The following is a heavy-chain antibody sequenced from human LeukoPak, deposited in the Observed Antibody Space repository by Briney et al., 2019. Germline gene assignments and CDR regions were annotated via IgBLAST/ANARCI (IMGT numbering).Heavy chain of an antibody. D-gene: IGHD5-18*01. CDR2: IYHSGST. J-gene: IGHJ4*02. CDR3: ASVDTAMGGFDY. V-gene: IGHV4-30-2*01. Sequence: SETLSLTCAVSGGSISSGGYSWRWIRQPPGTGLEWIGYIYHSGSTYYNPSLKSRVTISVDRSKNQFSLKLSSVTAADTAVYYCASVDTAMGGFDYWGQGTLVTVSS. CDR1: GGSISSGGYS.